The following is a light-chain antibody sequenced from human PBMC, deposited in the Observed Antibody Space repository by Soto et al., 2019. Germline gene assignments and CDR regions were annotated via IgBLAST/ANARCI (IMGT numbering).Light chain of an antibody. CDR3: QQFASSPRT. Sequence: EIVLTQSPGTLSLSPGERATLFCRASQSVATSQLAWYQQKPGQAPRLLIGASSRATGVPDRVIASGSGTDFTLTISRLEPEDFAVYYCQQFASSPRTFGRGTK. V-gene: IGKV3-20*01. J-gene: IGKJ1*01. CDR2: GAS. CDR1: QSVATSQ.